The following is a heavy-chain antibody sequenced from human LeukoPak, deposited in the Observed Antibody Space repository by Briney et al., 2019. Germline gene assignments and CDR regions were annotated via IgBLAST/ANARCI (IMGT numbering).Heavy chain of an antibody. J-gene: IGHJ4*02. V-gene: IGHV4-59*01. CDR1: GGSISSYY. CDR3: ARGLLWFGELSNFDY. D-gene: IGHD3-10*01. CDR2: IYYRGST. Sequence: PSETLSLTCTVSGGSISSYYWSWIPQPPGRGVEWSGYIYYRGSTNYTPSLKSRVTISVDTSKNQFSLKLSPVTAADTAVYYCARGLLWFGELSNFDYWGQGTLVTVSS.